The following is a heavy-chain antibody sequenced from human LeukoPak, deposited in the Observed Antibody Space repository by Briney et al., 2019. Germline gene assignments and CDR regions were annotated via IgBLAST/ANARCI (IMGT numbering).Heavy chain of an antibody. J-gene: IGHJ6*03. CDR3: ARCSGGTCFPRGYMDV. D-gene: IGHD2-15*01. V-gene: IGHV3-48*03. CDR2: ISSSGGTI. CDR1: GFSFRSFE. Sequence: GGSLRLSCAASGFSFRSFEMSWVRQAPGKGLECISYISSSGGTIYHADSVKGRFTISRDNANNSLYLQMNSLRAEDTAVYCCARCSGGTCFPRGYMDVWGKGTTVTVSS.